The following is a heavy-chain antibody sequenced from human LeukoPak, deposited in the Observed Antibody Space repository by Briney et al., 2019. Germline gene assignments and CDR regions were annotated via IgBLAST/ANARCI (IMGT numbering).Heavy chain of an antibody. CDR3: ARVPRAGATFGY. Sequence: ASVKVSCKASGYTFTSYGISWVRQAPGQGLEWMGWINPNSGGTNYAQKFQGRVTMTRDTSISTAYMELSRLRSDDTAVYYCARVPRAGATFGYWGQGTLVTVSS. V-gene: IGHV1-2*02. CDR2: INPNSGGT. CDR1: GYTFTSYG. D-gene: IGHD1-26*01. J-gene: IGHJ4*02.